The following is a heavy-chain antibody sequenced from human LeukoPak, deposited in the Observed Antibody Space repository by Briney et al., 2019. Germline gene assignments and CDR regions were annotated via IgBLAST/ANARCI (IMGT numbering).Heavy chain of an antibody. CDR1: GGSISSYY. J-gene: IGHJ4*02. D-gene: IGHD4-17*01. CDR3: ARTSGDYGDYPRLDY. Sequence: SKTLSLTCTVSGGSISSYYWSWIRQPPGKGLEWIGYIYYSGTTNYNPSLKSRVTISVDTSKNQFSLKLSSVTAADTAVYYCARTSGDYGDYPRLDYWGQGTLVTVSS. V-gene: IGHV4-59*12. CDR2: IYYSGTT.